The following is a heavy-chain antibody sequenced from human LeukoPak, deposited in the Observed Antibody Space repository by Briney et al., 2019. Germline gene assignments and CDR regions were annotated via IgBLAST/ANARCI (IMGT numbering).Heavy chain of an antibody. D-gene: IGHD2-2*01. CDR1: GFTFSTYY. V-gene: IGHV3-53*01. CDR2: IYNGGST. J-gene: IGHJ4*02. CDR3: ARGLGYCTSTTCLLPFDY. Sequence: GGSLRLSCAASGFTFSTYYMTWVRQAPGKGLEGVSDIYNGGSTYYSDSVKERLTVSRDNSKNPLYLQMNSLRAEDAAMYYCARGLGYCTSTTCLLPFDYWGQGTLVTVSS.